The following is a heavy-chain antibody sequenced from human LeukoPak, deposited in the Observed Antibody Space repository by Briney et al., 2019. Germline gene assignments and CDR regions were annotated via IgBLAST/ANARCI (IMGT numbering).Heavy chain of an antibody. D-gene: IGHD3-10*01. V-gene: IGHV1-2*04. Sequence: ASVKVSCKASGYTFTDYYMHWVRQAPGQGLEWMGWINPNSGGTNYAQKFQGWVTMTRDTSISTAYMELSRLRSDDTAVYYCAREGGSMVRGVRPFYYWGQGTLVTVSS. CDR2: INPNSGGT. CDR3: AREGGSMVRGVRPFYY. CDR1: GYTFTDYY. J-gene: IGHJ4*02.